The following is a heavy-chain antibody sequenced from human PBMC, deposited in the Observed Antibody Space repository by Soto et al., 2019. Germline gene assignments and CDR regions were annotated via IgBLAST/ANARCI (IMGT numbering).Heavy chain of an antibody. Sequence: QVQLLQSGTEVKRPGSSVKVSCRASGVSFNSYGFAWVRQAPRRGLEWVGKINPASQLRNYQQSLQGRVTITADTSTRTAYMELSGLTSEDTAVYYCARMKLARLDHWGQGTLVTVSS. V-gene: IGHV1-69*09. CDR2: INPASQLR. CDR1: GVSFNSYG. J-gene: IGHJ4*02. CDR3: ARMKLARLDH.